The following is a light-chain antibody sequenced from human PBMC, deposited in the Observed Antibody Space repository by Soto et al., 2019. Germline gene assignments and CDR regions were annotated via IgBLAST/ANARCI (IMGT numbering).Light chain of an antibody. J-gene: IGLJ1*01. V-gene: IGLV2-8*01. CDR2: EVN. Sequence: QSVLTQPPSASGSPGQSVTISCTGTSSDVGGYNYVSWYQQHPGKAPKLMIYEVNKRPSGVPDRFSGSKSGNTASLTVSGLQADDEADSYCSSYAGSNNLYVFGTGTKVTVL. CDR1: SSDVGGYNY. CDR3: SSYAGSNNLYV.